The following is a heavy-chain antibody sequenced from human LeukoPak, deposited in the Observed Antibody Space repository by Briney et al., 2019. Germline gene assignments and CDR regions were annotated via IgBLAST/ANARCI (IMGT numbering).Heavy chain of an antibody. J-gene: IGHJ5*02. Sequence: SETLSLTCSVSGYSISSDYFWGWIRQPPGKGLEWIGYIYHSGSTYYNPSLKSRVTILVDTSKNQFSLKLSSVTAADTAVYYCARGRGRIIAAAGTGWFDPWGQGTLVTVSS. CDR2: IYHSGST. CDR3: ARGRGRIIAAAGTGWFDP. CDR1: GYSISSDYF. V-gene: IGHV4-38-2*02. D-gene: IGHD6-13*01.